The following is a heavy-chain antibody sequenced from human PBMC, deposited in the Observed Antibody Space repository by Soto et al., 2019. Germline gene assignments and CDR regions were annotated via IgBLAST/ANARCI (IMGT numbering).Heavy chain of an antibody. D-gene: IGHD1-7*01. V-gene: IGHV1-69*01. CDR3: ARDPVGITGTTGYYYYYGMDV. Sequence: QVQLVQSGAEVKKPGSSVKVSCKASGGTFSSYAISWVRQAPGQGLEWMGGIIPIFGTANYAQKFQGRVKLTADESTSTAYMELSSLRSEDTAVYYCARDPVGITGTTGYYYYYGMDVWGQGTTVTVSS. CDR2: IIPIFGTA. J-gene: IGHJ6*02. CDR1: GGTFSSYA.